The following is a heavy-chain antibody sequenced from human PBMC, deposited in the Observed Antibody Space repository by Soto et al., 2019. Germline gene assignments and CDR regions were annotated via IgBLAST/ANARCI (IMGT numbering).Heavy chain of an antibody. Sequence: QVQLQESGPGLVKPSQTLSLTCTVSGGSISSGGYYWSWIRQHPGKGLEWIGYIYYSGNTYYNPSLKSRVTTSVDTSKNQFSLKLSSVTAADTAVYFCARDRDITLVRGERSFDIWGQGTMVTVSS. CDR3: ARDRDITLVRGERSFDI. V-gene: IGHV4-31*03. D-gene: IGHD3-10*01. CDR1: GGSISSGGYY. J-gene: IGHJ3*02. CDR2: IYYSGNT.